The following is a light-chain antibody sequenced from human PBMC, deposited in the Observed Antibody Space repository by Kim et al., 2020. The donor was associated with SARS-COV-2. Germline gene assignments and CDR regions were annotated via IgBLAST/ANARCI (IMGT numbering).Light chain of an antibody. CDR2: DNN. Sequence: QSVLTQPPSVSAAPRQRVTISCSGSNSTIGNNYVSWYQQLPGTAPKLLIYDNNKRPSGIPDRFSGSKSGTSATLGITGLQTGDEADYYCGTWDSGLSVVVFGGGTKLTVL. CDR3: GTWDSGLSVVV. V-gene: IGLV1-51*01. CDR1: NSTIGNNY. J-gene: IGLJ3*02.